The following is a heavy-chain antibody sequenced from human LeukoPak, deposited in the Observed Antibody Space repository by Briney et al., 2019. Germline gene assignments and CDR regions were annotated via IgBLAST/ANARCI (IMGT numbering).Heavy chain of an antibody. CDR1: GGSISSGGYY. D-gene: IGHD2-2*01. CDR2: IYYSGST. V-gene: IGHV4-31*03. CDR3: ARVYAGYCSSTSCYETLFDP. J-gene: IGHJ5*02. Sequence: SETLSLTCTVSGGSISSGGYYWSWIRQHPGKGLEWVGYIYYSGSTYYNPSLKSRVTISVDTSKNQFSLKLSSVTAADTAVYYCARVYAGYCSSTSCYETLFDPWGQGTLVTVSS.